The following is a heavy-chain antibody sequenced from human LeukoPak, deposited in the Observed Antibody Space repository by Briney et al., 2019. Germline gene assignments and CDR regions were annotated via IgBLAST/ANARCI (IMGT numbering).Heavy chain of an antibody. CDR1: GFTFGDYA. CDR2: IRSKAYGGTT. D-gene: IGHD5-12*01. CDR3: TRGRGIVATIGEDY. Sequence: GGSLRLSCTASGFTFGDYAMSWVRQAPGKGLEWVGFIRSKAYGGTTEYAASVKSRFTISRDDSKSIAYLQMNSLKTEDTAVYYCTRGRGIVATIGEDYWGQGTLVTVSS. J-gene: IGHJ4*02. V-gene: IGHV3-49*04.